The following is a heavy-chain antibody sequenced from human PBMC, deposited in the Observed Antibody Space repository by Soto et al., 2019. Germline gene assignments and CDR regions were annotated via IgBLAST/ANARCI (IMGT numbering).Heavy chain of an antibody. D-gene: IGHD3-22*01. J-gene: IGHJ4*02. V-gene: IGHV1-18*01. Sequence: ASVKVSCKASGYTFTSHGISWVRQAPGQGLEWMGWISAHNGDTNYAQNLQGRVTMTTDTSTSTAYMELWSLRSDDTAVYYCARESSSGYHYFDSWGQGTPVTVSS. CDR3: ARESSSGYHYFDS. CDR1: GYTFTSHG. CDR2: ISAHNGDT.